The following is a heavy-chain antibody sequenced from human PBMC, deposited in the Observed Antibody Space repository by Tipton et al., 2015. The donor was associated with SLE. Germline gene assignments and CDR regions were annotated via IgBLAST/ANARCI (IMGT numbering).Heavy chain of an antibody. V-gene: IGHV4-61*01. CDR1: GGSVSSGSYY. J-gene: IGHJ3*02. CDR3: ARDAGVRGGRAFDI. D-gene: IGHD3-10*01. Sequence: TLSLTCTVSGGSVSSGSYYWSWIRQPPGKGLEWIGYIYYSGSTNYNPSLKSRVTISVDTSKNQFSLKLSSVTAADTAVYYCARDAGVRGGRAFDIWGQGTMVTVSS. CDR2: IYYSGST.